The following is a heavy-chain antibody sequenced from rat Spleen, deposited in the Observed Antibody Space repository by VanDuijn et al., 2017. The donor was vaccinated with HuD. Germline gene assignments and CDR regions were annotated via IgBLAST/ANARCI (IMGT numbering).Heavy chain of an antibody. Sequence: EVQLVESGGGLVQPGRSLKLSCAASGFTLSDHYMAWVRQTPTKGLEWVATISYDGSSTYYRDSVKGRFTISRDNAKSTLSLQMDSLRSEDTATYYCARRHYGYTDYFDYWGQGVMVTVSS. CDR3: ARRHYGYTDYFDY. J-gene: IGHJ2*01. D-gene: IGHD1-9*01. V-gene: IGHV5-7*01. CDR2: ISYDGSST. CDR1: GFTLSDHY.